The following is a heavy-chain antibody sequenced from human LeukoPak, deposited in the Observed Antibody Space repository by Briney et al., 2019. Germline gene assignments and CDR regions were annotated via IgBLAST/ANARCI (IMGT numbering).Heavy chain of an antibody. CDR2: IYYSVST. CDR3: ARSLRETNYYGSGSYYKPYNWFDS. D-gene: IGHD3-10*01. Sequence: SVTLSLTCTVSGASISNYYWNWIRQPPGKGLEWIGYIYYSVSTNYNPSLKSRVTISIDTSKNQFSLKLRSVTAADTAVYYCARSLRETNYYGSGSYYKPYNWFDSWGQGTLVTVSS. J-gene: IGHJ5*01. CDR1: GASISNYY. V-gene: IGHV4-59*01.